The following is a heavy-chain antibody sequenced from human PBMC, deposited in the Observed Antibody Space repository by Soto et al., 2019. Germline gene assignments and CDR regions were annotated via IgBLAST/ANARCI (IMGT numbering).Heavy chain of an antibody. Sequence: ESGGGLVQPGGSLRLSCVASGFALSNYWINWVRQAPGKGLEWVANIKQDGSERNYVDSVKGRFTISRDNARNSLYLQMNSLRAEDTAAYYCATETSTWGCWGQGTLVTVSS. V-gene: IGHV3-7*05. J-gene: IGHJ4*02. D-gene: IGHD7-27*01. CDR1: GFALSNYW. CDR3: ATETSTWGC. CDR2: IKQDGSER.